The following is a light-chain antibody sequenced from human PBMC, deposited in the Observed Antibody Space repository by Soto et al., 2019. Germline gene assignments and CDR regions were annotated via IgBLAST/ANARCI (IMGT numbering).Light chain of an antibody. Sequence: QSALTQPASVSGSPGQSITISCTGTSADIGSYNRVSWYQQHPGKAPKLIIYEVTDRPSGVSNRFSGAKSGNTASLTISGRRAEDEAEYYCSSYTNINTRACVFGTGTKLTV. J-gene: IGLJ1*01. CDR3: SSYTNINTRACV. CDR2: EVT. CDR1: SADIGSYNR. V-gene: IGLV2-14*01.